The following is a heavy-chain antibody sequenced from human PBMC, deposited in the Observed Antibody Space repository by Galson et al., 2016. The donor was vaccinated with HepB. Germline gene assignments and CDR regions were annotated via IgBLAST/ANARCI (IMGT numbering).Heavy chain of an antibody. J-gene: IGHJ3*02. CDR2: ISSSGDST. Sequence: SLRLSCAASGFTFSTYAMTWVRQAPGKGLEWVSDISSSGDSTYYADSVKGRFTISRDNSKNTLHLQMNSLRAEDTAVYYCAKESHRSGCDAREMWGQGTMVSVSS. V-gene: IGHV3-23*01. D-gene: IGHD6-19*01. CDR1: GFTFSTYA. CDR3: AKESHRSGCDAREM.